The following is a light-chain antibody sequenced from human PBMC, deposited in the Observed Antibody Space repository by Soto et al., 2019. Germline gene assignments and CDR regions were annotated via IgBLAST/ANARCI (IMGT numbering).Light chain of an antibody. J-gene: IGKJ1*01. V-gene: IGKV1-5*03. Sequence: DIQMTQSPSTLSGSVGDRVTITCRASQTISSWLAWYQQKPGKAPKLLIYKASTVKSGVPSRFSGSGSGTEFTLPISSLQPDGFATYYCQHYNSYSEAFGQGTKVELK. CDR1: QTISSW. CDR2: KAS. CDR3: QHYNSYSEA.